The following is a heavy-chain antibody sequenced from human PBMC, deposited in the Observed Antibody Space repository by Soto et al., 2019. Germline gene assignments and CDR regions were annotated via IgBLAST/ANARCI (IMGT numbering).Heavy chain of an antibody. Sequence: QVQLQESGPGLVKPSQTLSLTCTVSGGSISSGGYYWSWIRQHPGKCLEWIGYIYYSGSTYYNPSLKSRVTISVDTSKNQFSLKLSSVTAADTAVYYCARRALGLQWFGELNNYWYFDLWGRGTLVTVSS. V-gene: IGHV4-31*03. D-gene: IGHD3-10*01. CDR2: IYYSGST. J-gene: IGHJ2*01. CDR3: ARRALGLQWFGELNNYWYFDL. CDR1: GGSISSGGYY.